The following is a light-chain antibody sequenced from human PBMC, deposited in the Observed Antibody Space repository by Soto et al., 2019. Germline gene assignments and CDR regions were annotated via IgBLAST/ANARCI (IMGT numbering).Light chain of an antibody. CDR2: EVS. Sequence: QSAVTQPASVSGSPGQSITISCTGTSSDVGGYNYVSWYQQHPGKAPKLMIYEVSNRPSGVSNRFSGSKSGNTASLTISGLQAEDEADYYCSSYTSSSTLGVFGTGTKVTVL. CDR1: SSDVGGYNY. J-gene: IGLJ1*01. V-gene: IGLV2-14*01. CDR3: SSYTSSSTLGV.